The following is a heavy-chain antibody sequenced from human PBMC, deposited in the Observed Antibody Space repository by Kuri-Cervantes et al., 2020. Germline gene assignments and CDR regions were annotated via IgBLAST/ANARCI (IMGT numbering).Heavy chain of an antibody. Sequence: AVKVSCQTSGGTFSSYTISWVRQAPGQGLEWMGGIIPIFGTANYAQKFQGRVTITADESTSTAYMELSSLRSEDTAVYYCVRTSILCSGGSCYDDWGQGTLVTVSS. CDR1: GGTFSSYT. D-gene: IGHD2-15*01. V-gene: IGHV1-69*13. CDR2: IIPIFGTA. J-gene: IGHJ4*02. CDR3: VRTSILCSGGSCYDD.